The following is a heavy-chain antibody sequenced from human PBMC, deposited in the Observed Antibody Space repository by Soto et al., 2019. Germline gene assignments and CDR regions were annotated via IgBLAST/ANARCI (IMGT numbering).Heavy chain of an antibody. J-gene: IGHJ4*02. V-gene: IGHV1-3*01. CDR1: GYTFTRYA. CDR2: INPGNGDT. Sequence: ASVKVSCKASGYTFTRYAMHWVRQAPGQRPEWMGWINPGNGDTKYSEKLQGRVTFARDTSASTTYMELSSLRSEDTAMYYCARNSYISGSDDTYYFDYWGQGTPVTVSS. CDR3: ARNSYISGSDDTYYFDY. D-gene: IGHD2-15*01.